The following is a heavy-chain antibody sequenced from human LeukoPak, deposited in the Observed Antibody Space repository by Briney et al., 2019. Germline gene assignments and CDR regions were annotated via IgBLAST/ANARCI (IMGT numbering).Heavy chain of an antibody. V-gene: IGHV1-2*02. CDR2: INPNSGGT. CDR1: GYTFTGYY. CDR3: AREATIPFSSYGMDV. Sequence: ASVKVSCKASGYTFTGYYMHWVRRAPGQGLEWMGWINPNSGGTNYAQKFQGRVTMTRDTSISTAYMELSRLRSDDTAVYYCAREATIPFSSYGMDVWGQGTTVTVSS. J-gene: IGHJ6*02. D-gene: IGHD5-12*01.